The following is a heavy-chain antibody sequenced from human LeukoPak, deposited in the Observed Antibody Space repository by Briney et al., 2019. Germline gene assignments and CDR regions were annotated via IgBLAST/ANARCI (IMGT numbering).Heavy chain of an antibody. J-gene: IGHJ4*02. Sequence: ASVKVSCKASGGTFSSYAISWVRQAPGQGLEWMGGNVPIFGTSNYAQKFQGRVTITADESTNTAYMELSSLRSEDTAVYYCARLSGSLEPHFDYWGQGTLVTVSS. CDR1: GGTFSSYA. CDR2: NVPIFGTS. D-gene: IGHD5-12*01. V-gene: IGHV1-69*13. CDR3: ARLSGSLEPHFDY.